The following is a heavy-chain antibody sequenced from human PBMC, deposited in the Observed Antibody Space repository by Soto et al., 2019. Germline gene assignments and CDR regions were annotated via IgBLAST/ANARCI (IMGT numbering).Heavy chain of an antibody. CDR1: GASISSDDYY. CDR3: AREVNNYYGMDV. CDR2: ISYSGST. V-gene: IGHV4-30-4*01. Sequence: QVQLQESGPGLVKPSQTLSLTCSISGASISSDDYYWSWVRQPPGKGLEWIGYISYSGSTYYNPSLKSRITTSVDTSKTQFSLILSSVTAADTAVFYCAREVNNYYGMDVWGQGTTVTVSS. J-gene: IGHJ6*02.